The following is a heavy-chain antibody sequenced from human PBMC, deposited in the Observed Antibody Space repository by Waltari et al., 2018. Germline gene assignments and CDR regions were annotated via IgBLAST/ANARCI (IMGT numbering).Heavy chain of an antibody. V-gene: IGHV3-74*01. CDR3: TTNPPGY. CDR1: GRDCW. CDR2: VKSDGASL. Sequence: EVQLVQSGGGLVHIGGSLRLSCADSGRDCWMDWVRQAPGKGLMWVARVKSDGASLTYADSVKGRFTVSRDSANNMLYLQMNSLEVEDTAVYYCTTNPPGYWGQGTLVTVSS. J-gene: IGHJ4*02.